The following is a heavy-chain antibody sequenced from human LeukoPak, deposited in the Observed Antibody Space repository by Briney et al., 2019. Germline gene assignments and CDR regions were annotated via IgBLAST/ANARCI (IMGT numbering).Heavy chain of an antibody. D-gene: IGHD6-13*01. CDR3: AKAPNTSNWSNNWFDP. Sequence: GWSLRLSCAASGFTFSSYAMTWVRQAPGKGLEWVSAISGSGGSTYYADSVKGRFAISRDNSKNTVFLQMNSLRAEDTAIYYCAKAPNTSNWSNNWFDPWGQGTLVTVSS. V-gene: IGHV3-23*01. CDR2: ISGSGGST. J-gene: IGHJ5*02. CDR1: GFTFSSYA.